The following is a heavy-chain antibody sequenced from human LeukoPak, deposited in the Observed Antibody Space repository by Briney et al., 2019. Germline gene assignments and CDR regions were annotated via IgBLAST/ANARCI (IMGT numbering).Heavy chain of an antibody. J-gene: IGHJ3*02. CDR1: GFTFSSYE. CDR2: ISGSGAST. CDR3: AKSQFGGVFDGFDI. Sequence: PGGSLRLSCAASGFTFSSYEMNWVRQAPGKGLEWVSAISGSGASTYYADSVKGRFTISRDNSKNTLYVQMNSLRAEDTAVYYCAKSQFGGVFDGFDIWGQGTMVTVSS. D-gene: IGHD3-16*01. V-gene: IGHV3-23*01.